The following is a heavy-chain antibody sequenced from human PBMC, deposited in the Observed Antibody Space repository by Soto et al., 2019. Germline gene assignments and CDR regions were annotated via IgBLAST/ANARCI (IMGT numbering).Heavy chain of an antibody. CDR3: AKGPSDSSGYYFDY. CDR2: ISYDGSNK. CDR1: GFTFSSYG. J-gene: IGHJ4*02. V-gene: IGHV3-30*18. D-gene: IGHD3-22*01. Sequence: LRLSFAASGFTFSSYGMHWVRQAPGKGLEWVAVISYDGSNKYYADSVKGRFTISRDNSKNTLYLQMNSLRAEDTAVYYCAKGPSDSSGYYFDYWGQGTLVTVSS.